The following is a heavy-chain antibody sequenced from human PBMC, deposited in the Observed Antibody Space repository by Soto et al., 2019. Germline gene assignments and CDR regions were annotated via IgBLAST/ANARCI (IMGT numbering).Heavy chain of an antibody. CDR2: ISNRGTYT. CDR3: ARAAGRTLYNFDS. V-gene: IGHV3-11*06. D-gene: IGHD6-25*01. CDR1: SFTLKDYY. J-gene: IGHJ4*02. Sequence: QVQLVESGGGLVKPGGSLTLSCTASSFTLKDYYMTWISQAQGKGLEWMSYISNRGTYTHYADSVKGRFTISRDNAKNSVNLQMSSLSAEDTALYYCARAAGRTLYNFDSWGQGTQVTVSS.